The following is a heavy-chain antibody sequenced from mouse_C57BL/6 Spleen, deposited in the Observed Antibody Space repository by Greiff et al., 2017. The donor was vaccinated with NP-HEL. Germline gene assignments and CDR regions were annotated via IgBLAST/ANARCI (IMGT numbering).Heavy chain of an antibody. D-gene: IGHD1-1*01. J-gene: IGHJ2*01. V-gene: IGHV14-1*01. CDR3: TTLYYGSSYFDY. CDR2: IDPEDGDT. CDR1: GFNIKDYY. Sequence: VHVKQSGAELVRPGASVKLSCTASGFNIKDYYMHWVKQRPEQGLEWIGRIDPEDGDTEYAPKFQGKATMTADTSANTAYLQLSSLTSEDTAVYYCTTLYYGSSYFDYWGQGTTLTVSS.